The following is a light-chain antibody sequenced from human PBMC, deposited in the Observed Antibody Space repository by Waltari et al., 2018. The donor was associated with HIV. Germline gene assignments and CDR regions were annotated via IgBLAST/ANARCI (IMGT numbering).Light chain of an antibody. V-gene: IGKV4-1*01. CDR2: WAS. CDR1: PSVLYSSNNKNY. J-gene: IGKJ3*01. CDR3: QQYYTTPFT. Sequence: DIVMTHSPDSLAVSLGERATINCKSGPSVLYSSNNKNYLAWYQQKPGQSPKLLMYWASTRESGVPDRFSGSGSGTDFTLTISSLQAEDVAVYYCQQYYTTPFTFGPGTKVDIK.